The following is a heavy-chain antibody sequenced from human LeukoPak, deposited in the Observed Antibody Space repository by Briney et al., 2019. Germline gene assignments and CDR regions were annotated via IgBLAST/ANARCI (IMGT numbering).Heavy chain of an antibody. CDR2: IIPIFGTA. J-gene: IGHJ4*02. Sequence: GASVKVSCKASGGTFSSYAISWVRQAPGQGLEWMGRIIPIFGTANYAQKFQGRVTITTDESTSTAYMELSSLRSEDTAVYYCASPNRRVYYDSSGLNYWGQGTLVTVSS. D-gene: IGHD3-22*01. CDR3: ASPNRRVYYDSSGLNY. V-gene: IGHV1-69*05. CDR1: GGTFSSYA.